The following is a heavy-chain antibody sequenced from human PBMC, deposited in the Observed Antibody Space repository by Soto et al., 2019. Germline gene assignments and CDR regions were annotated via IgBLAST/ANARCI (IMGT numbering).Heavy chain of an antibody. Sequence: LRLSCAASGFTFSSYGMHWVRQSPGKGLEWVAVISYDGSNKYYADSVKGRFTISRDNSKNTLYLQMNSLRAEDTAVYYCAKDLYYDFWSGYPVSNYYGMDVWGQGTTVTV. V-gene: IGHV3-30*18. CDR1: GFTFSSYG. D-gene: IGHD3-3*01. CDR2: ISYDGSNK. J-gene: IGHJ6*02. CDR3: AKDLYYDFWSGYPVSNYYGMDV.